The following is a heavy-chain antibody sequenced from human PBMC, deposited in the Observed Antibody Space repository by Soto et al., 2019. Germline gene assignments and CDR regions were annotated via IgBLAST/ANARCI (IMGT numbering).Heavy chain of an antibody. CDR1: GFTFSSHW. CDR3: ARVTWAYDYVWGRYFDY. Sequence: EVQLVESGGGLVQPGGSLRLSCAASGFTFSSHWMSWVRQAPGKGLEWVANIKEDGTEKYYVGSVKGRFTISRDNAKNWLYLQMGSLRAEDTAVYYCARVTWAYDYVWGRYFDYWGQGFLVTVSS. V-gene: IGHV3-7*01. J-gene: IGHJ4*02. D-gene: IGHD3-16*01. CDR2: IKEDGTEK.